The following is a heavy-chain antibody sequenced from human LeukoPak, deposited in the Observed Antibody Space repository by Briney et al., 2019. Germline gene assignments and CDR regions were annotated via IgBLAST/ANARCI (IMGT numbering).Heavy chain of an antibody. CDR3: ARVPGRLDAFDI. CDR2: INPSGGST. CDR1: GYTFTSYY. J-gene: IGHJ3*02. D-gene: IGHD1-26*01. Sequence: ASVKVSFKASGYTFTSYYMHWVRQAPGQGLEWMGIINPSGGSTSYAQKFQGRVTMTRDTSTSTVYMELSSLRSEDTAVYYCARVPGRLDAFDIWGQGTMVTVSS. V-gene: IGHV1-46*01.